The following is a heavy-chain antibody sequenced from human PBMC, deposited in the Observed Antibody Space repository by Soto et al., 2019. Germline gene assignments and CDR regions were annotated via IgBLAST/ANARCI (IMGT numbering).Heavy chain of an antibody. J-gene: IGHJ4*02. CDR3: AKDLSTWRGFGLGD. D-gene: IGHD3-3*01. CDR1: GFTFSTYA. V-gene: IGHV3-23*01. Sequence: VPLLESGGGSVQPGGSLRLSCAASGFTFSTYAMSWVRQAPGKGLGWVSVISGAGDSTYYADSVKGRFTISRDNSKNTLYLQMNSLRAEDTAVYYCAKDLSTWRGFGLGDWGQGTLVTVSS. CDR2: ISGAGDST.